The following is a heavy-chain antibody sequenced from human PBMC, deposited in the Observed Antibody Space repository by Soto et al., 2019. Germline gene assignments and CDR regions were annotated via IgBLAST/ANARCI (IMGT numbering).Heavy chain of an antibody. V-gene: IGHV3-11*01. Sequence: GGSLRLPCAASGFSFSDYYMSWIRQVPGKGLEWVSYISSSGSTIYYADSVTGRFTISRDNAKNSLYLQMNSLRADDTAVYYCARDKTDTALVYYYSYVMDVWGQGTTVTVSS. CDR3: ARDKTDTALVYYYSYVMDV. J-gene: IGHJ6*02. CDR1: GFSFSDYY. D-gene: IGHD5-18*01. CDR2: ISSSGSTI.